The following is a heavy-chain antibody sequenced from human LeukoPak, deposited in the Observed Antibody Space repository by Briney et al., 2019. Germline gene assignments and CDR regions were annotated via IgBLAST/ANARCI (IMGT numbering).Heavy chain of an antibody. CDR2: INHSGST. Sequence: SETLSLTCAVYGGSFSGYYWSLIRQPPGKGLEWIGEINHSGSTNYNPSLKSRVTISVDTSKNQFSLKLSSVTAADTAVHYCARGSPFFPFDYWGQGTLVTVSS. V-gene: IGHV4-34*01. D-gene: IGHD3-3*01. CDR3: ARGSPFFPFDY. CDR1: GGSFSGYY. J-gene: IGHJ4*02.